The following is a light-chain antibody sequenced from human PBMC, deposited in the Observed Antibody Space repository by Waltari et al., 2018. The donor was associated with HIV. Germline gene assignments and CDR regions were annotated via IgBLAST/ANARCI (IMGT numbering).Light chain of an antibody. CDR2: GNN. CDR1: SSNLGAGYD. V-gene: IGLV1-40*01. CDR3: QSYDSSLTGSV. Sequence: QSVLTKPPSVSGAPGQRVTIPRTGSSSNLGAGYDVHRYQQVPGTAPKLLSYGNNNRPSGVPDLFSASKSGASPSLAITGLQAEDEADYYCQSYDSSLTGSVFGGGTKLTVL. J-gene: IGLJ2*01.